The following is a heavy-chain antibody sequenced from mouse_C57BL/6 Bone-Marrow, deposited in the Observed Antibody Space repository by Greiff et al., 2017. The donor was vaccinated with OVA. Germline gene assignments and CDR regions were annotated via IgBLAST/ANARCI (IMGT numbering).Heavy chain of an antibody. CDR3: ARRPTVVATDWYFDV. D-gene: IGHD1-1*01. J-gene: IGHJ1*03. CDR1: GFTFSDYG. CDR2: ISSGSSTI. V-gene: IGHV5-17*01. Sequence: EVMLVESGGGLVKPGGSLKLSCAASGFTFSDYGMHWVRQAPEKGLEWVAYISSGSSTIYYADTVKGRFPISRDNAKNTLFLQMTSLRSEDTAMYYCARRPTVVATDWYFDVWGTGTTVTVSS.